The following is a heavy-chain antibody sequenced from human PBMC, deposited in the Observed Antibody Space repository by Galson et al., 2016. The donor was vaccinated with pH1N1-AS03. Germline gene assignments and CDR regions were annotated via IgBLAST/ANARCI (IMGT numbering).Heavy chain of an antibody. CDR1: GFSFGNYA. D-gene: IGHD3-16*01. J-gene: IGHJ2*01. Sequence: SLRLSCAASGFSFGNYAMAWVRQAPGKGLEWVSTISGGGSSIHDADSVRGRFTNSRDNSANTLYLEMSSLRVEDTAVYLRAKDSLPITVIGGHWFFDLWGRGTLVTVSS. CDR2: ISGGGSSI. CDR3: AKDSLPITVIGGHWFFDL. V-gene: IGHV3-23*01.